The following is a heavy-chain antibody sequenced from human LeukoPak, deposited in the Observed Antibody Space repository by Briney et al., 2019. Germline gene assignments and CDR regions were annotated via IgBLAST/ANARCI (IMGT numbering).Heavy chain of an antibody. Sequence: GGSLRLSCAASGFSFSSVAMSWVRQAPGKGLEWVSAISGSGGSTYYADSVKGRFTISRDNSKNTLYLQMNSLRAEDTAVYYCAKVVMVRGVITHPYYYYGMDVWGQGTTVTVSS. CDR1: GFSFSSVA. D-gene: IGHD3-10*01. J-gene: IGHJ6*02. V-gene: IGHV3-23*01. CDR3: AKVVMVRGVITHPYYYYGMDV. CDR2: ISGSGGST.